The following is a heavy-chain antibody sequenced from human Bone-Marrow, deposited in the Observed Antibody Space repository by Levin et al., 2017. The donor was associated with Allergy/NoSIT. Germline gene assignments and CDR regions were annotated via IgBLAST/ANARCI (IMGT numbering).Heavy chain of an antibody. D-gene: IGHD1-26*01. V-gene: IGHV3-30-3*01. CDR1: GFTFSSYA. CDR3: ARALGATSYYYYYGMDV. J-gene: IGHJ6*02. Sequence: GGSLRLSCAASGFTFSSYAMHWVRQAPGKGLEWVAVISYDGSNKYYADSVKGRFTISRDNSKNTLYLQMNSLRAEDTAVYYCARALGATSYYYYYGMDVWGQGTTVTVSS. CDR2: ISYDGSNK.